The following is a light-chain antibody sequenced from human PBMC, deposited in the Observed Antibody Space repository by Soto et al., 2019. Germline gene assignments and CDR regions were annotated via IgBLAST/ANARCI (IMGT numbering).Light chain of an antibody. J-gene: IGLJ2*01. Sequence: QSALTQPASVSGSPGQSITISCTGTGSDVGGYDYVSWYQHHPGKAPKLMIFDVSTRPSGISIRFSGSKSGNTASLTISGLQAEDEADFCCSSYTSSSTLIFGGGTKLTVL. CDR1: GSDVGGYDY. CDR3: SSYTSSSTLI. CDR2: DVS. V-gene: IGLV2-14*03.